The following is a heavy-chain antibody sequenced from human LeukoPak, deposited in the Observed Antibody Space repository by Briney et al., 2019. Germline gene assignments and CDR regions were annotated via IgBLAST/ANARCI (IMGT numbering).Heavy chain of an antibody. Sequence: GGSLRLSCAASGFTFSTYWCNGFGKIPGNGLVWFSRIKSDGKSTAYADSVKGRFTISRDNAKNTLYLQMSSLRAEDTAVYYCARALLGDYGFDSWGQGALVTVSS. D-gene: IGHD4-17*01. V-gene: IGHV3-74*01. CDR1: GFTFSTYW. J-gene: IGHJ4*02. CDR2: IKSDGKST. CDR3: ARALLGDYGFDS.